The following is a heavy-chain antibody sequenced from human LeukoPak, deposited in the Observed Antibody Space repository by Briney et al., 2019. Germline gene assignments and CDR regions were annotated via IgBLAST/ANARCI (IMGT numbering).Heavy chain of an antibody. D-gene: IGHD3-22*01. J-gene: IGHJ4*02. Sequence: GGSLRLSCAASGFTFSSYAMSWVRQAPGKGLEWVSAISGSGGSTYYADSVKGRFTISRDNSKNTLHLQMNSLRAEDTAVYYCAKDLVGGDSSGYYYHGYWGQGTLVTVSS. CDR1: GFTFSSYA. CDR2: ISGSGGST. V-gene: IGHV3-23*01. CDR3: AKDLVGGDSSGYYYHGY.